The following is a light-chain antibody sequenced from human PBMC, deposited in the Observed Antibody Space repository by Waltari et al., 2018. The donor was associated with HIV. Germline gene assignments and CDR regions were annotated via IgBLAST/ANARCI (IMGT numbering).Light chain of an antibody. CDR1: SATVGNT. Sequence: QSVLTPPPSASGTPGQRVTISCSGCSATVGNTVHWYQQLPGTAPKVLIHWDNQRPSGVPDRFSGSRSGTSAYLDVSGLRSEDEANYFCAAWDDILSGWVFGGGTKLTVL. CDR2: WDN. CDR3: AAWDDILSGWV. J-gene: IGLJ3*02. V-gene: IGLV1-47*01.